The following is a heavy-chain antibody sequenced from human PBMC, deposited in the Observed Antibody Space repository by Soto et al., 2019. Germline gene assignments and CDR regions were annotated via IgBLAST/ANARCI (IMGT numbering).Heavy chain of an antibody. D-gene: IGHD3-22*01. CDR3: ASHPRDSSGYWYYFDY. J-gene: IGHJ4*02. V-gene: IGHV3-11*06. CDR2: ISTSSSYT. CDR1: GFAFSDYY. Sequence: PGGSLRLSCAASGFAFSDYYMSWIRQAPGKGLEWISYISTSSSYTNYADSVKGRFTISRDNAKNSLYLQMNSLRAEDTAVYYCASHPRDSSGYWYYFDYWGQGTLVTVSS.